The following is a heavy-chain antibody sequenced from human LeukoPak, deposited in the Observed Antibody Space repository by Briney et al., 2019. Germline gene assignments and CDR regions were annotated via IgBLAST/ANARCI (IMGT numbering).Heavy chain of an antibody. J-gene: IGHJ4*02. CDR1: GFTFRSYA. CDR2: ISGNGGGT. D-gene: IGHD2-2*01. CDR3: AKGDCSSTSCYAPADY. Sequence: GGSLRLSCAASGFTFRSYAMSWVRQAPGKGLEWVSAISGNGGGTYYADSVKGRFTSSRDNSKNTLYLKMNSLRAEDTAVYYCAKGDCSSTSCYAPADYWGQGTLATVSS. V-gene: IGHV3-23*01.